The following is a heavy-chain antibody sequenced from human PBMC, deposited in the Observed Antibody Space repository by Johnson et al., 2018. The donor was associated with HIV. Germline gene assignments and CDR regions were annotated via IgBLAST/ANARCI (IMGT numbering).Heavy chain of an antibody. CDR1: GFTVSSNY. V-gene: IGHV3-66*01. J-gene: IGHJ3*02. CDR3: ARSKLQFLAPDAFDI. Sequence: VQLVESGGGLVQPWGSLRLSCAASGFTVSSNYMSWVRQAPGKGLEWVSVIYSGGDTKYADSVKGRFTVSRDSSINALYLQIDTLRVEETAVYYCARSKLQFLAPDAFDIWGQGTMVTVSS. D-gene: IGHD5-24*01. CDR2: IYSGGDT.